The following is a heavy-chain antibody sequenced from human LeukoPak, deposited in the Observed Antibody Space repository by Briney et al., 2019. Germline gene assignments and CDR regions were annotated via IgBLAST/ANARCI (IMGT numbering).Heavy chain of an antibody. V-gene: IGHV4-59*01. CDR3: ARGIFYYFQH. CDR2: IYYSGST. D-gene: IGHD2-21*01. Sequence: SETLSLTCTVSGGSISSYYWSWIRQPPGKGLEWIGYIYYSGSTNYNPSLKSRVTISVDTFKNQFSLKLSSVTAADTAVYYCARGIFYYFQHWGQGTLVTVSS. J-gene: IGHJ1*01. CDR1: GGSISSYY.